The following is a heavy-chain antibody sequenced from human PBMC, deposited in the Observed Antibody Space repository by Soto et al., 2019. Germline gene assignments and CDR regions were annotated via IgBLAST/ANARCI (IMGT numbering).Heavy chain of an antibody. Sequence: GGSLRLSCAASGFTFSGSAMHWVRQASGKGLEWVGRIRSKANSYATAYAASVKGRFTISRDDSKNTAYLQMNSLKTEDTAVYYCTGGAAATFDYWGQGTLVTVSS. CDR2: IRSKANSYAT. V-gene: IGHV3-73*01. J-gene: IGHJ4*02. D-gene: IGHD2-15*01. CDR3: TGGAAATFDY. CDR1: GFTFSGSA.